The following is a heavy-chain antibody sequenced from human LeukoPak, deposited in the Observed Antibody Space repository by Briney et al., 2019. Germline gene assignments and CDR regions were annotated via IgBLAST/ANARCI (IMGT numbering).Heavy chain of an antibody. J-gene: IGHJ4*02. CDR1: GFPFNSYA. CDR2: ISTSGSNT. Sequence: GGSLRLSCAASGFPFNSYAMNWVRQAPGKGLEWVSSISTSGSNTYYADSVKGRFTISRDNSKNTLYLEMNSLRTEDTAIYYCAKDYYVSGDYGRFDHWGQGTLVTVSS. D-gene: IGHD3-10*01. CDR3: AKDYYVSGDYGRFDH. V-gene: IGHV3-23*01.